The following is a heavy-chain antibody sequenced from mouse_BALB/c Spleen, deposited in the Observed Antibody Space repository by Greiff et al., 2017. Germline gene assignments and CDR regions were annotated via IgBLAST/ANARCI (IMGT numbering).Heavy chain of an antibody. J-gene: IGHJ2*01. V-gene: IGHV14-3*02. D-gene: IGHD2-4*01. CDR2: IDPANGNT. CDR1: GFNIKDTY. CDR3: ARGAYDYDPYFDY. Sequence: EVQLQQSGAELVKPGASVKLSCTASGFNIKDTYMHWVKQRPEQGLEWIGRIDPANGNTKYDPKFQGKATITADTSSNTAYLQLSSLTSEDAAVYYWARGAYDYDPYFDYWGQGTTLTVSS.